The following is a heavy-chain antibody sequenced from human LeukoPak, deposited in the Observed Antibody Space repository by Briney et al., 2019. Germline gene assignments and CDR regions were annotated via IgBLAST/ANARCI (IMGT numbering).Heavy chain of an antibody. J-gene: IGHJ4*02. CDR2: IYYSGST. D-gene: IGHD3/OR15-3a*01. Sequence: SETLSLTCTVSGGSISSYYWSWIRQPPGKGLEWIGYIYYSGSTNYNPSHKSRVTISVDTSKNQFSLKLSSVTAADTAVYYCAGGPWRGTGYWGQGTLVTVSS. CDR3: AGGPWRGTGY. V-gene: IGHV4-59*08. CDR1: GGSISSYY.